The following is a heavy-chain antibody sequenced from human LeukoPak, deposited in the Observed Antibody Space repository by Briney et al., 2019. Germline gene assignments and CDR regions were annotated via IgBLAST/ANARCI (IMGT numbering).Heavy chain of an antibody. J-gene: IGHJ4*02. D-gene: IGHD3-10*01. CDR2: MNPNSGNT. V-gene: IGHV1-8*01. CDR3: ARAMVRGVIIPGY. CDR1: GYTFTSYD. Sequence: ASVKVSCTASGYTFTSYDINWVRQATGQGLEWMGWMNPNSGNTGYAQKFQGRVTMTRNTSISTAYMELSSLRSEDTAVYYCARAMVRGVIIPGYWGQGTLVTVSS.